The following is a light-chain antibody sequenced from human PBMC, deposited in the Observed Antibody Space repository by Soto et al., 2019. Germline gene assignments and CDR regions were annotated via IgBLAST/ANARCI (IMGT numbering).Light chain of an antibody. CDR3: QQYET. J-gene: IGKJ1*01. CDR1: QSVSSGY. Sequence: EIVLTQSPGTLSLSRGERATLSCRASQSVSSGYLAWYQQKPGEAPRLLIYGASSRATGIPDRFSGSGSGTDFTLTISRLEPEDFAVYYCQQYETFGQGTKVDIK. CDR2: GAS. V-gene: IGKV3-20*01.